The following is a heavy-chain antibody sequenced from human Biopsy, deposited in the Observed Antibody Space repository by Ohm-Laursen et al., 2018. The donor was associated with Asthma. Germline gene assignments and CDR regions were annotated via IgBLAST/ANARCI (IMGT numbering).Heavy chain of an antibody. V-gene: IGHV1-18*01. CDR2: ISVYNGNT. J-gene: IGHJ6*02. Sequence: GASEKASCKTSGYTFNSAGITWARQAPGQGLEWIGWISVYNGNTRVAQKLQDRVTMITDTSTSTAYMELRSLRSDDTAVYFCARAVDYSHYYGIDVWGQGTTVTVS. D-gene: IGHD3-10*01. CDR1: GYTFNSAG. CDR3: ARAVDYSHYYGIDV.